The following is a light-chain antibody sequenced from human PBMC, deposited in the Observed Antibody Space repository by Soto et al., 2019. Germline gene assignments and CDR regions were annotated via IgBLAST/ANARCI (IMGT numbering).Light chain of an antibody. V-gene: IGKV1-39*01. Sequence: DIQMTQSPSSLAASVGDRVTITCRASQSIDNYLNWYQQKSGKAPQLLIYSASHLQSGFPSRFSGGGYGTDFILTISSLQPEDSAIYFCQQSITAPLTFGGGTKVEIK. CDR1: QSIDNY. CDR2: SAS. J-gene: IGKJ4*01. CDR3: QQSITAPLT.